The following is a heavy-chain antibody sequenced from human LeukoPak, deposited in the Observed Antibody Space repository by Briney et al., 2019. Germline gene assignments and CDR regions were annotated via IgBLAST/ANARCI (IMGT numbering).Heavy chain of an antibody. CDR3: ARDPYSGNYGDYYYYYMDV. V-gene: IGHV3-21*01. Sequence: PWESLRLSCVASGFTFNTYNMNWVRQAPGKGLEWISSITSSSSYMYYADSVKGRFTISRDNAKSSLYLQMNSLRDEDTAVYYCARDPYSGNYGDYYYYYMDVWGKGTTVTVSS. CDR1: GFTFNTYN. D-gene: IGHD1-26*01. J-gene: IGHJ6*03. CDR2: ITSSSSYM.